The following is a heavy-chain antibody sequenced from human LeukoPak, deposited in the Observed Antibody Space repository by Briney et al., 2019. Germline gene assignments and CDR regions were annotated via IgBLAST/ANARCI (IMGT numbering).Heavy chain of an antibody. J-gene: IGHJ4*02. D-gene: IGHD1-26*01. V-gene: IGHV3-23*01. CDR3: AKHDGWELHDYCFDY. Sequence: GGSLRLSCVASGFIFRDYAMGWVRQAPGKGLEWVATINKNGAEMFYADSVKGRFTISRDNSKNTLNMHLRSQRADDTAVYYCAKHDGWELHDYCFDYWGQGTLVTASS. CDR2: INKNGAEM. CDR1: GFIFRDYA.